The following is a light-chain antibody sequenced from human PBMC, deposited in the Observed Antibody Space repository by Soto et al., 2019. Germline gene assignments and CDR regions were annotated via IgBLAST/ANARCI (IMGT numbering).Light chain of an antibody. Sequence: QSALTQPRSVSGSPGQSVTISCTGTSSDVGGYNYVSWYQQHPGKAPKVIIYGVSKRPSGVPDRFSGSKSGSTASLTISGLQAEDESDYYCSSFAGSSTLVFGGGTKVTVL. J-gene: IGLJ2*01. CDR3: SSFAGSSTLV. CDR1: SSDVGGYNY. CDR2: GVS. V-gene: IGLV2-11*01.